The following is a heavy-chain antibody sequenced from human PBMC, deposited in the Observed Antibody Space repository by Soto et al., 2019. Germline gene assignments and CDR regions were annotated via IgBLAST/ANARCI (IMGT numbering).Heavy chain of an antibody. CDR2: INHSGST. D-gene: IGHD2-15*01. CDR3: ARAPPQGYCSGGSCYYFDY. Sequence: SETLSLTCAVYGGSFSGYYWSWIRQPPGKGLEWIGEINHSGSTNYNPSLKSRVTISVDTSKNQFSLKLGSVTAADTAVYYCARAPPQGYCSGGSCYYFDYWGQGTLVTVSS. J-gene: IGHJ4*02. V-gene: IGHV4-34*01. CDR1: GGSFSGYY.